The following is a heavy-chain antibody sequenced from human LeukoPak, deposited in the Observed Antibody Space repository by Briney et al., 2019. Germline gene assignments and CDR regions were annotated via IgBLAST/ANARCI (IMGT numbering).Heavy chain of an antibody. J-gene: IGHJ5*02. CDR1: GGSISSGGYY. CDR2: IYCSGGT. CDR3: ARSVGTVDWFDP. Sequence: PSETLSLTCTVSGGSISSGGYYWSWIRQHPGKGLEWIGYIYCSGGTYYNPSLKSRVTISVDTSKNQFSLKLSSVTAADTAVYYCARSVGTVDWFDPWGQGTLVTVSS. D-gene: IGHD4-17*01. V-gene: IGHV4-31*03.